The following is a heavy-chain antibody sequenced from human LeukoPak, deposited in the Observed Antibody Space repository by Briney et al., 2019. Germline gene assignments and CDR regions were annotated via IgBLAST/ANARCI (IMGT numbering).Heavy chain of an antibody. CDR1: GGSISSFTDY. V-gene: IGHV4-39*01. J-gene: IGHJ4*02. CDR2: IYHTGST. Sequence: PSETLSLTCTVSGGSISSFTDYWGWIRQPPGKGLEWIGTIYHTGSTFYKPSLQSRLTISIDTSKNQFSLKLSSVTAADTAVYYCASRPVYYNDIRGYHWGQGTLVTVSS. CDR3: ASRPVYYNDIRGYH. D-gene: IGHD3-22*01.